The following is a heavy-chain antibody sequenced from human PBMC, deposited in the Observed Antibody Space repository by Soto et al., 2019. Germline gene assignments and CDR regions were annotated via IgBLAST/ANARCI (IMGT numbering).Heavy chain of an antibody. CDR1: GGSIRSGGYY. V-gene: IGHV4-31*03. D-gene: IGHD3-22*01. CDR3: ARGASYYDSSGSWDYYYYGMDV. Sequence: TLSLTCTVSGGSIRSGGYYWSWIRQHPGKGLEWIGYIYYSGSTYYNPSLKSRVTISVDTSKNQFSLKLSSLTAADTAVYYCARGASYYDSSGSWDYYYYGMDVWGQGTTVTVSS. J-gene: IGHJ6*02. CDR2: IYYSGST.